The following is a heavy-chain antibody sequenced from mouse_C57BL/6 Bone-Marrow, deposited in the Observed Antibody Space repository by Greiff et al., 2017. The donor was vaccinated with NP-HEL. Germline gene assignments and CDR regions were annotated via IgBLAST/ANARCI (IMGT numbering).Heavy chain of an antibody. Sequence: EVQLQQSGAELVRPGASVKLSCTASGFTIKDYYMHWVKQRPEQGLEWVGWIDPEDGDTEYASKFQGKATITADTTSNTAYLQLSSLTSEDTAVYYCTSNDGDYYAMDYWGQGTSVTVSS. V-gene: IGHV14-4*01. CDR1: GFTIKDYY. CDR2: IDPEDGDT. D-gene: IGHD2-12*01. J-gene: IGHJ4*01. CDR3: TSNDGDYYAMDY.